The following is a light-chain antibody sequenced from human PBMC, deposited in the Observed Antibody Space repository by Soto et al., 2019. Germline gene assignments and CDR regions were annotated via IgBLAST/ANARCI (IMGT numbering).Light chain of an antibody. J-gene: IGLJ1*01. V-gene: IGLV1-44*01. Sequence: QSVLTQPPSASGTPGQRVTISCSGSSSNIGSNTVNWYQQLPGTAPKLLIYSNNQRPSGVSTRFSGSKSGNTASLTISGLQAEDEADYYCNSYTTSNTRQIVFGNGTKVTVL. CDR2: SNN. CDR3: NSYTTSNTRQIV. CDR1: SSNIGSNT.